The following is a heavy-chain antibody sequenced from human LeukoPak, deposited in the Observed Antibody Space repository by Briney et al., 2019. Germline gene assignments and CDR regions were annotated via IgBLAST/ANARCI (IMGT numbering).Heavy chain of an antibody. J-gene: IGHJ4*02. D-gene: IGHD3-9*01. CDR3: ARDAYTATCYYPY. CDR1: GGSFSGYY. Sequence: SETLSLTCAVYGGSFSGYYWSWIRQPPGKGLEWIGEINHSGSTNYNPSLKSRVTISVDTSKNQFSLKLSSVTAADTAVYYCARDAYTATCYYPYWGQGTLVTVSS. V-gene: IGHV4-34*01. CDR2: INHSGST.